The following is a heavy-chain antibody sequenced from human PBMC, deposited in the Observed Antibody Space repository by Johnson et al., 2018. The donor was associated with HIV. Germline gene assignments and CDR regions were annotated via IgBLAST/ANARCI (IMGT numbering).Heavy chain of an antibody. CDR3: AKEGHYYDDYHACDI. V-gene: IGHV3-30*02. CDR1: GFTFSSYG. CDR2: IRYDGSNK. D-gene: IGHD3-16*01. J-gene: IGHJ3*02. Sequence: QVHLVESGGGVVQPGGSLRLSCAASGFTFSSYGMHWVRQAPGKGLEWVAFIRYDGSNKYYADSVKGRFTISRDNSKNTLYLQMNSLRAEDTAVYYCAKEGHYYDDYHACDIWGQGTMVTVSS.